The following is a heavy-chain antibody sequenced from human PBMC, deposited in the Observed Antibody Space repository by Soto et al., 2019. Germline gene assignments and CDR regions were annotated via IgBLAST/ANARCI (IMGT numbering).Heavy chain of an antibody. D-gene: IGHD6-19*01. Sequence: ASVKVSCKASGATFSNYAFSWVRQAPGQGLEWMGGIIPLYGTPNYAQKFQGRVTITADEFTSTAYMELSSLRSDDTAEYYCAXXXXXGWYGYFKXWGHGTLVTVYSGECSCYFELWGRGTLVTVSS. CDR2: IIPLYGTP. V-gene: IGHV1-69*13. J-gene: IGHJ2*01. CDR3: AXXXXXGWYGYFKXWGHGTLVTVYSGECSCYFEL. CDR1: GATFSNYA.